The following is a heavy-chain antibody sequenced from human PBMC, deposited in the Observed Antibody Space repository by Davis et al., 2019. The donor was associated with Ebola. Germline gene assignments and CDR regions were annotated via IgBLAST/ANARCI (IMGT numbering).Heavy chain of an antibody. CDR2: INPSGGST. Sequence: ASVKVSCKASGYTFTSYYMHWVRQAPGQGLEWMGIINPSGGSTSYAQKFQGRVTMTRNTSTSTVYMELSSLRSEDTAVYYCARDLVPGYSYGYHAFDIWGQGTMVTVSS. CDR3: ARDLVPGYSYGYHAFDI. J-gene: IGHJ3*02. V-gene: IGHV1-46*01. CDR1: GYTFTSYY. D-gene: IGHD5-18*01.